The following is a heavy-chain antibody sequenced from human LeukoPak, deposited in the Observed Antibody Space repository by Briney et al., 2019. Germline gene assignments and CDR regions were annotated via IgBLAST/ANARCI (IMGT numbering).Heavy chain of an antibody. J-gene: IGHJ4*02. D-gene: IGHD5-12*01. CDR2: IYTSGST. V-gene: IGHV4-61*02. Sequence: SETLSLTCTVSGGSISSGSYYWSWIRQPAGKGLEWIGRIYTSGSTNYNPSLKSRVTISVDTSKNQFSLKLSSVTAADTAVYYCARQSGARYFDYWGQGTLVTVSS. CDR3: ARQSGARYFDY. CDR1: GGSISSGSYY.